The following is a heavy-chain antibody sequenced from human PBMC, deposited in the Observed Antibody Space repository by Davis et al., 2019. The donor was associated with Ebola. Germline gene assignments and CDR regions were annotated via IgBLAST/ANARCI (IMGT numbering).Heavy chain of an antibody. Sequence: AASVKVSCKASGYTFTSYGISWVRLAPGQGLEWMGWISAYNGNTNYAQKLQGRVTMTTDTSTSTAYMELRSLRSEDTAVYYCARDFGDFGMDVWGQGTTVTVSS. CDR1: GYTFTSYG. CDR3: ARDFGDFGMDV. D-gene: IGHD3-16*01. V-gene: IGHV1-18*01. J-gene: IGHJ6*02. CDR2: ISAYNGNT.